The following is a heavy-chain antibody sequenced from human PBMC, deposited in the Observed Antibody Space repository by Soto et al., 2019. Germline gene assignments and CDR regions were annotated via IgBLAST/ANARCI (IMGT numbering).Heavy chain of an antibody. Sequence: EVQLLNSGGGLVQPGGSLRLSCAASGFTFSSYAMSWVRQAPGEGLEWVSTISGSGGSTYYADSVKGRFTISRDNSKNTLYLQMDSLRAEDTAVYYCARDTSDYDSNWFDPWGQGTQVTVSS. D-gene: IGHD5-12*01. CDR1: GFTFSSYA. CDR2: ISGSGGST. J-gene: IGHJ5*02. CDR3: ARDTSDYDSNWFDP. V-gene: IGHV3-23*01.